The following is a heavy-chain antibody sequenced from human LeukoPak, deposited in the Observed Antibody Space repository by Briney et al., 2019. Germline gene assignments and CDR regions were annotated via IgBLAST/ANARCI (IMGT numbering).Heavy chain of an antibody. Sequence: GGSLRLSWAASGFAFRSYAMSWVRQPPVKGLEWVSSLTGSGWSTFYADSVQGRFTISRHNSKNTLYLQMNSLRAEDTAVYYCAKHQQMVQGVPHAFHIWGQGTMVTVSS. V-gene: IGHV3-23*01. CDR2: LTGSGWST. J-gene: IGHJ3*02. CDR3: AKHQQMVQGVPHAFHI. CDR1: GFAFRSYA. D-gene: IGHD3-10*01.